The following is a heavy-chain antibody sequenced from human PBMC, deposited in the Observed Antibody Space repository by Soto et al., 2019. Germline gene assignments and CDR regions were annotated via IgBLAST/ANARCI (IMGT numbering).Heavy chain of an antibody. D-gene: IGHD7-27*01. CDR3: ARVTQLGGNWGWVFDY. CDR2: IYYSGST. J-gene: IGHJ4*02. CDR1: GGSISSGGYY. V-gene: IGHV4-31*03. Sequence: SETLSLTCTVSGGSISSGGYYWSWIRQHPGKGLEWIGYIYYSGSTYYNPSLKSRVTISVATSKNQFSLKLSSVTAADTAVYYCARVTQLGGNWGWVFDYWGQGTLVTVSS.